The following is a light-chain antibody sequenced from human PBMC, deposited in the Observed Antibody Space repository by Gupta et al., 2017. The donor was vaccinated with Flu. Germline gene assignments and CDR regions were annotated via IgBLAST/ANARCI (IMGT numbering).Light chain of an antibody. CDR3: YAYAGSDSWV. CDR1: LNDVGGFDL. J-gene: IGLJ3*02. V-gene: IGLV2-23*02. Sequence: GLTQPASVSGPPGQSITISCTGTLNDVGGFDLVSWYPQHPKQAPKLIIYEVFHRPSGLSNRFSGSKSGSTASLTISGLQIEDEADYVCYAYAGSDSWVFGGGTKLTVL. CDR2: EVF.